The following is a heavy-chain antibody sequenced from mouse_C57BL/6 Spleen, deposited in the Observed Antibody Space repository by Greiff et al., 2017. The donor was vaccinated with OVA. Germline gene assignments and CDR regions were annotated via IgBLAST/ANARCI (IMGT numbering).Heavy chain of an antibody. J-gene: IGHJ3*01. V-gene: IGHV1-26*01. CDR3: ARNYDGYYLAWFAD. CDR2: INPHNGGT. Sequence: VQLQQSGPELVKPGASVKISCKASGYTFTDYYMNWVKQSHGKSLEWIGDINPHNGGTSYNQKFKGKATLTVDKSSSTAYMELRSLTSEDSAVYYCARNYDGYYLAWFADGGQGTLVTVSA. D-gene: IGHD2-3*01. CDR1: GYTFTDYY.